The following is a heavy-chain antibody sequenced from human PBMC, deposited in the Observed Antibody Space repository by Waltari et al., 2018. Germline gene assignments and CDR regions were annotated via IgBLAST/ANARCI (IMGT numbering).Heavy chain of an antibody. CDR3: TRTLVGPYPFEN. D-gene: IGHD1-26*01. V-gene: IGHV3-74*01. CDR2: INDDGSTI. CDR1: GFIFGNVW. Sequence: EVHLVESRGGSVQPGGSLRLSCAASGFIFGNVWMHWVRQVPGKGLVWVSRINDDGSTISYADSVKGRFTISRDNAKNTLYLQMDSLRVEDTAVYYCTRTLVGPYPFENWGQGTLVTVSS. J-gene: IGHJ4*02.